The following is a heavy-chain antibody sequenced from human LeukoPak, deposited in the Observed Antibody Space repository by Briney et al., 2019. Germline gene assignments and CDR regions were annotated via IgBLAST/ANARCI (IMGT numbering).Heavy chain of an antibody. CDR1: GGSISSSSYY. Sequence: PSETLSLTCTVSGGSISSSSYYWGWIRQPPGKGLEWIGSIYYSGSTYYNPSLKSRVTISVDTSKNQFSLKLGSVTAADTAVYYCARTGSGFDPWGQGTLVTVSS. CDR3: ARTGSGFDP. D-gene: IGHD3-10*01. V-gene: IGHV4-39*01. CDR2: IYYSGST. J-gene: IGHJ5*02.